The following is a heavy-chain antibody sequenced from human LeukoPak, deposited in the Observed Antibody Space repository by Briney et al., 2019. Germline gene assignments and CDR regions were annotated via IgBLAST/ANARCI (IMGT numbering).Heavy chain of an antibody. Sequence: GGSLRLSCAASGFTFSSYAMSWVRQAPGKGLEWVSAISGSGGSTYYADSVKGRFTISRDNSKNTLYLQMNSLRAEDTAVYYCAKARTRNWNYGMNWFDPRGQGTLVTVSS. CDR3: AKARTRNWNYGMNWFDP. CDR2: ISGSGGST. CDR1: GFTFSSYA. J-gene: IGHJ5*02. V-gene: IGHV3-23*01. D-gene: IGHD1-7*01.